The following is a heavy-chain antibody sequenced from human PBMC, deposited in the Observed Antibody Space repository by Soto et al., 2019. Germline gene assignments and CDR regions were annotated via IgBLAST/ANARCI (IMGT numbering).Heavy chain of an antibody. V-gene: IGHV4-34*01. J-gene: IGHJ4*02. Sequence: QVQLQQWGAGLLKPSETLSLTCAVYGGSFSGYYWSWIRQPPGKGLEWIGEINHSGSTNYNPSLKSRVTISVDTSKNQFSLKLSSVTAADTAVYYCASRSSSWLFDYRGQGTLVTVSS. CDR1: GGSFSGYY. CDR2: INHSGST. CDR3: ASRSSSWLFDY. D-gene: IGHD6-13*01.